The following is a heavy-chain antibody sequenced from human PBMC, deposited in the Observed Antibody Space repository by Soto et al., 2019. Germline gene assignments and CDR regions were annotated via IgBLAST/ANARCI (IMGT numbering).Heavy chain of an antibody. CDR3: ACSPMTTVTTGLFDY. Sequence: PSETLSLTCTVSGGSISSGDYYWSWIRQPPGKGLEWIGYIYYSGSTYYNPSLKSRVTISVDTSKNQFSLKLSSVTAADTAVYYCACSPMTTVTTGLFDYWGQGTLVTVSS. CDR2: IYYSGST. D-gene: IGHD4-17*01. J-gene: IGHJ4*02. CDR1: GGSISSGDYY. V-gene: IGHV4-30-4*01.